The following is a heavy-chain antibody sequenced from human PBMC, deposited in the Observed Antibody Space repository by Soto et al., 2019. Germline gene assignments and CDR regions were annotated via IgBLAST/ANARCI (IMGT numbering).Heavy chain of an antibody. J-gene: IGHJ4*02. CDR2: ISYDGSNK. D-gene: IGHD6-13*01. CDR1: GFTFSSYG. V-gene: IGHV3-30*18. Sequence: GGSLRLSCAASGFTFSSYGMHWVRQAPGKGLEWVAVISYDGSNKYYADSVKGRFTISRDNSKNTLYLQMNSLRAEDTAVYYCAKDHVIWAAAGTDYWGQGTLVTVSS. CDR3: AKDHVIWAAAGTDY.